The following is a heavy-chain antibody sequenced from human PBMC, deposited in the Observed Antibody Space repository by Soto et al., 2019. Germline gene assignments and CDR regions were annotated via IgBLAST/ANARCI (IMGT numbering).Heavy chain of an antibody. Sequence: SETLSLTCAVSGGSLSDYYWPWIRQSPGKGLEWIGEIHPSGSTYYNPSLRSRVTISVDTSKNQFSLKLTSLTAADTAIYYCARGRDEYKLGNVWGHGTTVTVSS. D-gene: IGHD1-1*01. J-gene: IGHJ6*02. V-gene: IGHV4-34*01. CDR1: GGSLSDYY. CDR3: ARGRDEYKLGNV. CDR2: IHPSGST.